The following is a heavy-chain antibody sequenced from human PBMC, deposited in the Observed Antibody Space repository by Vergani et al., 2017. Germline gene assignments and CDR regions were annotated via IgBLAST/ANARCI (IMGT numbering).Heavy chain of an antibody. D-gene: IGHD2-2*01. J-gene: IGHJ4*03. Sequence: QVQLVQSGAEVKKPGASVKVSCKASGYTFTDYFMHWVRQAPGQGVEWMGWMNPNSGGTNYAQKFQGRVTMTRDTSISTAYLELSNLRSDDTAVFYCARVGTSSHRDYFDYLGHGTLVTVSS. CDR2: MNPNSGGT. CDR3: ARVGTSSHRDYFDY. CDR1: GYTFTDYF. V-gene: IGHV1-2*02.